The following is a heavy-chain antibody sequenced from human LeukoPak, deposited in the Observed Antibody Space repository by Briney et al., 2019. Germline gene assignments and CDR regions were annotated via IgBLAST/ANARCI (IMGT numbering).Heavy chain of an antibody. D-gene: IGHD1-26*01. V-gene: IGHV3-33*01. CDR3: ARDKIVGATNFDY. CDR1: GFTFSSYG. Sequence: PGGSLRLSCAASGFTFSSYGMHWVRQAPGKGLEWVAVIWYDGSNKYYADSVKGRFTISRDNSKNTLYLQMNSLRVEDTAVYYCARDKIVGATNFDYWGQGTLVTVSS. CDR2: IWYDGSNK. J-gene: IGHJ4*02.